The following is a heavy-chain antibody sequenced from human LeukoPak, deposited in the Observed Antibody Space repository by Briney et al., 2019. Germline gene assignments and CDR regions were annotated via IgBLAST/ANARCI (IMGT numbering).Heavy chain of an antibody. J-gene: IGHJ6*03. V-gene: IGHV4-4*07. D-gene: IGHD3-10*01. Sequence: SETLSLTCTVSGVSISSYYWSWIRQPAGKGLEWIGRFYTSGSTNYNPSLKSRVTISVDTSKNQFSLKLSSVTAADTAVYYCARDPGPPTLTMVRGWYYYYMDVWGKGTTVTVSS. CDR2: FYTSGST. CDR3: ARDPGPPTLTMVRGWYYYYMDV. CDR1: GVSISSYY.